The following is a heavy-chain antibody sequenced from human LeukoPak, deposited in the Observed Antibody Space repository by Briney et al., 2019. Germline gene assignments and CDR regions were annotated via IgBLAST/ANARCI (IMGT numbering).Heavy chain of an antibody. Sequence: SETLSLTCTVSGGSISSNNYYWGWTRQPPGKGLEWIGSIYYSGSTYYNPSLKSRGTISVDTSKNEFSLKLSSVTAADTAVYYCATTYYDFWSGDIPLAYWGQGTLVTVSS. D-gene: IGHD3-3*01. CDR3: ATTYYDFWSGDIPLAY. J-gene: IGHJ4*02. V-gene: IGHV4-39*01. CDR2: IYYSGST. CDR1: GGSISSNNYY.